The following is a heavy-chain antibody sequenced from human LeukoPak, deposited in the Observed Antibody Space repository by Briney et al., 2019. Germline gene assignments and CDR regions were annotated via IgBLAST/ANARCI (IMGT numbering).Heavy chain of an antibody. CDR2: ISGSGDTT. J-gene: IGHJ4*02. Sequence: PGGSLRLSCVASGFTFSSYAMSWVRQAPGKGLEWVSVISGSGDTTYYADSVRGRFTLSRDNSKNTVYLEVNSLTAGHTGVYYCAREIGPVDYRGEGALVTASS. CDR1: GFTFSSYA. V-gene: IGHV3-23*01. CDR3: AREIGPVDY.